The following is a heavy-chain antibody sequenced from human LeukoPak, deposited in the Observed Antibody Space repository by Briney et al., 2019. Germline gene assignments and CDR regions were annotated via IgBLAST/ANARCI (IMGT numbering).Heavy chain of an antibody. V-gene: IGHV1-2*02. D-gene: IGHD3-22*01. Sequence: ASVKVSCKASGYTFTGYYMHWVRQAPGQGLEWMGWINPNSGGTNYAQKFQGRVTMTRDTPISTAYMELSRLRSDDTAVYYCARGLVVADAFDIWGQGTMVTVSS. CDR2: INPNSGGT. J-gene: IGHJ3*02. CDR3: ARGLVVADAFDI. CDR1: GYTFTGYY.